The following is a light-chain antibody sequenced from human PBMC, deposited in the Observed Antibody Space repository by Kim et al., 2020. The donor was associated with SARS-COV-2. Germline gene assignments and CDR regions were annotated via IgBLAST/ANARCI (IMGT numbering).Light chain of an antibody. J-gene: IGLJ3*02. Sequence: QLVLTQSPSASASLGASVKLTCTLSSGHSNYAIAWHQQKPEKGPRYLMKLNSDGSHSKGDGIPDRFSGSSSGTERYLTISSLQFEDEADYYCQTWGTGIQVFGGGTKLTVL. V-gene: IGLV4-69*01. CDR3: QTWGTGIQV. CDR1: SGHSNYA. CDR2: LNSDGSH.